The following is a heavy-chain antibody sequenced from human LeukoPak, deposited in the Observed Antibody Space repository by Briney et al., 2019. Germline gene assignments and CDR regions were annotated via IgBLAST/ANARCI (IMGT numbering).Heavy chain of an antibody. Sequence: GGSLRLSCAASGFTFSSYGMHWVRQAPGKGLEWVAFIRHDGSTKYYADSVKGRFTISRDNSKNTLYLQMNSLKAADTAVYYCAKDISSNFDYWGQGTLVTVSS. CDR2: IRHDGSTK. J-gene: IGHJ4*02. CDR3: AKDISSNFDY. D-gene: IGHD2-2*01. CDR1: GFTFSSYG. V-gene: IGHV3-30*02.